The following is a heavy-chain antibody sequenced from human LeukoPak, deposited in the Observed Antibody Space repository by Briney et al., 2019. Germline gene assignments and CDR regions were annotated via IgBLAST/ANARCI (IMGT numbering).Heavy chain of an antibody. CDR2: IRSKTKNYAT. CDR1: GFTFSGSA. Sequence: GGSLKLSCAASGFTFSGSAMHWVRQTSGKGLEWVGLIRSKTKNYATAYAASVKGRVTISRDDSKNTAYLQMNSLKTEDTAVYYCTRLGFNVDSDYWGQGALVTVSS. V-gene: IGHV3-73*01. D-gene: IGHD5-12*01. CDR3: TRLGFNVDSDY. J-gene: IGHJ4*02.